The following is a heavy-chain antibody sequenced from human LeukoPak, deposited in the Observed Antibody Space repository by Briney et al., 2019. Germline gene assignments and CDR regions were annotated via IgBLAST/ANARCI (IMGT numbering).Heavy chain of an antibody. J-gene: IGHJ4*02. CDR3: ARELRSAWYYFDY. Sequence: GGSLRLSCAASGFTFSSYSMNWVRQAPGKGLEWVSSISSSSTYIYYTDSVKGRFTISRDNAKNSLYLQMNSLRAEDTAVYYCARELRSAWYYFDYWGQGTLVTVSS. CDR1: GFTFSSYS. CDR2: ISSSSTYI. V-gene: IGHV3-21*01. D-gene: IGHD6-19*01.